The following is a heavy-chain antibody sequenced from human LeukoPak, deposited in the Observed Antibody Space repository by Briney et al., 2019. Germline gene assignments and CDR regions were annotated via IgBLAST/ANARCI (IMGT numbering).Heavy chain of an antibody. Sequence: PGGSLRLSCAASGFTFSSYTMNWVHQAPGKGLEWVSDISSSSSTIYYADSVKGRFTISRDNAKNSLYLQMNSLRVEDTAVYYCARDISSASRGMDVWGKGTTVTVSS. CDR1: GFTFSSYT. J-gene: IGHJ6*03. V-gene: IGHV3-48*01. CDR3: ARDISSASRGMDV. CDR2: ISSSSSTI. D-gene: IGHD6-6*01.